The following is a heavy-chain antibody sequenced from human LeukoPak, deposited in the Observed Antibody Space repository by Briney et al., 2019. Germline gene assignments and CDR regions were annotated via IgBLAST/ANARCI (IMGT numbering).Heavy chain of an antibody. CDR1: GGTFSSYD. Sequence: ASVKVSCKASGGTFSSYDISWVRQAPGQGLEWMGWINPNSGGTNYAQKFQGRVTMTRDTSISTAYMELSRLRSDDTAVYYCARATPKFPFDYWGQGTLVTVSS. V-gene: IGHV1-2*02. J-gene: IGHJ4*02. CDR3: ARATPKFPFDY. CDR2: INPNSGGT. D-gene: IGHD4-11*01.